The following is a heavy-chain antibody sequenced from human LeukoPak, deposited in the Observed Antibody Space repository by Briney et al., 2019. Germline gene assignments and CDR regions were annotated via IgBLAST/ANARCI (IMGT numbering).Heavy chain of an antibody. V-gene: IGHV3-11*03. J-gene: IGHJ4*02. CDR3: AGGRVGQFLDY. CDR2: IGSSSSYI. D-gene: IGHD3-16*01. Sequence: GGSLRLSCAASGFTLSDYYMSWVRQAAGKGLERVSYIGSSSSYINYADSVKGRFTITRDNAKNSLYLQMNSLRVEDTAVYYCAGGRVGQFLDYWGQGTLVTVSS. CDR1: GFTLSDYY.